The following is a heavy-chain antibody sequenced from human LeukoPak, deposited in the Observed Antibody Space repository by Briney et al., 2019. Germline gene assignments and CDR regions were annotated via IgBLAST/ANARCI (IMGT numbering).Heavy chain of an antibody. CDR1: GVSISSSSYY. D-gene: IGHD3-22*01. CDR3: ARLYDSSGYQFDY. Sequence: PSETLSLTCTVSGVSISSSSYYWGWIRQPPGKGLEWIGNIYYSGNTYYNPSLKSRVSISVDTSKNQFSLKLSSVTAADTAVYYCARLYDSSGYQFDYWGQGTLVTVSS. CDR2: IYYSGNT. V-gene: IGHV4-39*01. J-gene: IGHJ4*02.